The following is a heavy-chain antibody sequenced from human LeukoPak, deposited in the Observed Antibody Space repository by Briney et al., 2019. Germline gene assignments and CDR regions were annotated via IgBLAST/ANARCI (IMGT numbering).Heavy chain of an antibody. CDR2: INPHSGGT. V-gene: IGHV1-2*02. J-gene: IGHJ6*03. CDR3: ARPNYYYYYMDV. Sequence: ASVKVSCKASGYIFTDYYIHWVRQAPGQGLEWMGWINPHSGGTNHAQKFQGRVTMTRDTSISTAYMEVTRLRSDDTAVYYCARPNYYYYYMDVWGKGTTVTVSS. CDR1: GYIFTDYY.